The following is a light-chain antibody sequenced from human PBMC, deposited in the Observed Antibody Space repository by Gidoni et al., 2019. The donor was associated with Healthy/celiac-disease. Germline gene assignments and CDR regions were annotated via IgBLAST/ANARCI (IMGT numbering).Light chain of an antibody. CDR2: LGS. J-gene: IGKJ1*01. Sequence: DIVMTQSPLSLPVTPGEPASISCRSSPSLLHSNGYNSLDWYLQKTGQSPQLLIYLGSNRASGVPDRFSGSGSGTDFTLKISRVEAEDVGVYYCMQALQTPRTFGQGTKVEIK. V-gene: IGKV2-28*01. CDR1: PSLLHSNGYNS. CDR3: MQALQTPRT.